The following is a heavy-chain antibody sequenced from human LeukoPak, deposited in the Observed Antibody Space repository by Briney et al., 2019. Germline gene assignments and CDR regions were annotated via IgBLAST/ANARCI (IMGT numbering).Heavy chain of an antibody. D-gene: IGHD7-27*01. Sequence: SETLSLTCAVYGGSFSGYYWSWIRQPPGKGLEWIGEINHSGSTNYNPSLKSRVTISADTSKNQFSLKLYSVTAADTAVYYCATRKLGNDYWGQGTLVTVSS. CDR2: INHSGST. V-gene: IGHV4-34*01. CDR3: ATRKLGNDY. CDR1: GGSFSGYY. J-gene: IGHJ4*02.